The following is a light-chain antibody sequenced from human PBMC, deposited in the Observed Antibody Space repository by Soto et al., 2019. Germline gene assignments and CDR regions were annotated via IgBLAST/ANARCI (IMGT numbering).Light chain of an antibody. J-gene: IGKJ2*01. V-gene: IGKV3D-15*01. Sequence: DIVMTQSPATLSVSPGERATLSCRASQSIRNNLAWYQHKPGQAPRLLFFGVSIGATGTPARFSGSGSGTEFTLTISSLQSEDFAVYYCQQYYDGETFGQGTKLDLK. CDR1: QSIRNN. CDR2: GVS. CDR3: QQYYDGET.